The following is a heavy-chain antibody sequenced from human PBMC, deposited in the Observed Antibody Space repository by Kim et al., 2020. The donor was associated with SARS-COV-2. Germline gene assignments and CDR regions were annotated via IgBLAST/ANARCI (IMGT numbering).Heavy chain of an antibody. Sequence: SETLSLTCAVSGGSISSSNWWSWVRQPPGKGLEWIGEIYHSGSTNYNPSLKSRVTISVDKSKNQFSLKLSSVTAADTAVYYCARGVSGSYLSMDVWGQGTTVTVSS. V-gene: IGHV4-4*02. CDR2: IYHSGST. CDR1: GGSISSSNW. CDR3: ARGVSGSYLSMDV. D-gene: IGHD1-26*01. J-gene: IGHJ6*02.